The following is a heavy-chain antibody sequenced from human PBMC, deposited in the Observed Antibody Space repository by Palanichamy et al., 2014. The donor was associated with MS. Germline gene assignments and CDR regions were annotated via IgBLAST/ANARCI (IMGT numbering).Heavy chain of an antibody. CDR3: AREGRTKSLDI. CDR2: INANTGGT. Sequence: QAQLVQSGAEVKKPGASVKVSCKASGYTFTDYYIHWVRQAPGQGLGWMGYINANTGGTAYAQKFQGRVTMTRDTSISTAYMDLSSLRSDDMAIYYCAREGRTKSLDIWGQGTLVTVSS. J-gene: IGHJ3*02. D-gene: IGHD2-8*01. V-gene: IGHV1-2*02. CDR1: GYTFTDYY.